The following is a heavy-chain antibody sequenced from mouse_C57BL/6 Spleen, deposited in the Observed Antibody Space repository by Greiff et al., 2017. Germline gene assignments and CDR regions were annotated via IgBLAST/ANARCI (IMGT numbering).Heavy chain of an antibody. V-gene: IGHV1-55*01. CDR3: ARGRHLRLQNAMDY. J-gene: IGHJ4*01. D-gene: IGHD3-2*02. CDR2: IYPGSGST. Sequence: VQLQQPGAELVKPGASVKMSCKASGYTFTSYWITWVKQRPGQGLEWIGDIYPGSGSTNYNEKFKSKATLTVDTSSSTAYMQLSSLTSDDSAVXYCARGRHLRLQNAMDYWGQGTSGTVSS. CDR1: GYTFTSYW.